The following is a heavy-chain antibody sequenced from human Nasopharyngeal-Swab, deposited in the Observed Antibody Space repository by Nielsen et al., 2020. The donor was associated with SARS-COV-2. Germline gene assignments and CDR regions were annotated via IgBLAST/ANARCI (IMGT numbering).Heavy chain of an antibody. CDR2: INPSGGST. J-gene: IGHJ6*03. V-gene: IGHV1-46*01. CDR3: ARVGRTPTTGKKVYYYYYYMDV. Sequence: ASLQVSCKASGYTFTSYYMHWVRQSPGQGLEWMVIINPSGGSTSYAQKFQGRVTMTRDTSTSTVYMELSSLRSEDTAVYYCARVGRTPTTGKKVYYYYYYMDVWGKGTTVTVSS. D-gene: IGHD1-1*01. CDR1: GYTFTSYY.